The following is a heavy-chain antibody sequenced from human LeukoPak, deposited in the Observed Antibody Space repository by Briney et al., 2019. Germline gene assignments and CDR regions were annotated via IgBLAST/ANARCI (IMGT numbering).Heavy chain of an antibody. D-gene: IGHD3-10*01. CDR1: GGSVSSGSYY. CDR3: ARRSGHYYYYYGMDV. V-gene: IGHV4-61*01. J-gene: IGHJ6*02. Sequence: ASETLSLTCTVSGGSVSSGSYYWSWIRQPPGKGLEWIGYIYYSGSTNYNPSLKSRVTISVDTSKNQFSLKLGSVTAADTAVYYCARRSGHYYYYYGMDVWGQGTTVTVSS. CDR2: IYYSGST.